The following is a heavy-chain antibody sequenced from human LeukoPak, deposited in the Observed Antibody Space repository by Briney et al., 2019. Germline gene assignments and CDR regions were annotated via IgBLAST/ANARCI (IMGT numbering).Heavy chain of an antibody. CDR1: GFTFSNAW. D-gene: IGHD3-22*01. CDR3: TESYDSSGLDY. Sequence: PGGSLRLSCAASGFTFSNAWMSWVRQAPGKGLEWVGRIKSKTDGGTTDYAAPVKGRFTISRDDSKNTLYPQMNSLKTEDTAVYDCTESYDSSGLDYWSHGTLVPVSS. V-gene: IGHV3-15*01. J-gene: IGHJ4*01. CDR2: IKSKTDGGTT.